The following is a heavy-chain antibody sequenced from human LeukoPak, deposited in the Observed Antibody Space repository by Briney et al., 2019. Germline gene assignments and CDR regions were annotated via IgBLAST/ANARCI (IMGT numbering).Heavy chain of an antibody. V-gene: IGHV1-69*06. Sequence: ASVKVSCKASGGTFSSYAISWVRQAPGQGLEWMGGIIPIFGTANYAQKFQGRVTITADKSTSTAYMELSSLRSEDTAVYCCARRIIGYCSGGSCYLGAFDIWGQGTMVTVSS. J-gene: IGHJ3*02. CDR3: ARRIIGYCSGGSCYLGAFDI. CDR2: IIPIFGTA. D-gene: IGHD2-15*01. CDR1: GGTFSSYA.